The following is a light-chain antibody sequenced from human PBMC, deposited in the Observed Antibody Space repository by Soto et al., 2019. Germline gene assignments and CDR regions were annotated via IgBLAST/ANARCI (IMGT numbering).Light chain of an antibody. J-gene: IGLJ2*01. V-gene: IGLV2-23*01. Sequence: QSVLTQPASVSGSPGQSITISCTGTSSDVGSYNLVSWYQQHPGKAPKLMIYEGSTRPSGVSNRFSGSKSGNTASLTISGLQAEDEADYYCCSYAGSSPYVVFGGGTKRTVL. CDR1: SSDVGSYNL. CDR2: EGS. CDR3: CSYAGSSPYVV.